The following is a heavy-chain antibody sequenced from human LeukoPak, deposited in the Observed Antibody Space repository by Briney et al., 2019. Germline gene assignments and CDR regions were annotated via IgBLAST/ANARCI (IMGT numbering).Heavy chain of an antibody. CDR1: GGTFSSYA. D-gene: IGHD3-9*01. CDR2: IIPIFGTA. V-gene: IGHV1-69*13. CDR3: ASDSGGSYYDILTGYNY. Sequence: ASVKVSCKASGGTFSSYAISWVRQAPGQGLEWMGGIIPIFGTANYAQKFQGRVTITADESTSTAYMELSSLRPEDTAVYYCASDSGGSYYDILTGYNYWGQGTLVTVSS. J-gene: IGHJ4*02.